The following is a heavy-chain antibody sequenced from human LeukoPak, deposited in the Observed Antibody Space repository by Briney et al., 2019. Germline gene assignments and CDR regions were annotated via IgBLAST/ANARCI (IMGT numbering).Heavy chain of an antibody. CDR1: GFTFSHYY. V-gene: IGHV3-11*01. CDR3: ARGYGDYEVMDY. D-gene: IGHD4-17*01. J-gene: IGHJ4*02. Sequence: PGGSLRLSCAASGFTFSHYYMSWVRQAPGKGLEWISYISTSGTTTYYADSVKGRFTISRDNAKNSLYLQMNSLRAEDTAVYYCARGYGDYEVMDYWGQGSLVTVSS. CDR2: ISTSGTTT.